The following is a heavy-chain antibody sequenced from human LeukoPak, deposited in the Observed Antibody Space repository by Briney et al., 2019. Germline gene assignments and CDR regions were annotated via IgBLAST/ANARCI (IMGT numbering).Heavy chain of an antibody. J-gene: IGHJ4*01. CDR3: ARGPGSSGGAYVGDY. CDR2: VDGGGSST. D-gene: IGHD3-22*01. V-gene: IGHV3-74*01. CDR1: GLTFSNHW. Sequence: PGGSLRLSCAASGLTFSNHWMHWVRQVPGKGPVWVSRVDGGGSSTSYADSVKGRFSISRDNAKSTLYLRMNSLRAEDTAVYYCARGPGSSGGAYVGDYWGHGTLVTVSS.